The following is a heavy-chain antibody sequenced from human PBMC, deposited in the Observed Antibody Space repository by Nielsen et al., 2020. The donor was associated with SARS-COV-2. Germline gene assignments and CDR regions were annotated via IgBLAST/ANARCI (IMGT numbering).Heavy chain of an antibody. CDR1: GFTFDDYA. CDR2: ISWNSGSI. CDR3: AVDIADNPYYYYYGMDV. D-gene: IGHD2-15*01. J-gene: IGHJ6*02. Sequence: GGSLRLSCAASGFTFDDYAMHWVRQAPGKGLEWVSGISWNSGSIGYADSVKGRFTISRDNAKNSLYLQMNSLRSEDTAVYYCAVDIADNPYYYYYGMDVWGQGTTVTVSS. V-gene: IGHV3-9*01.